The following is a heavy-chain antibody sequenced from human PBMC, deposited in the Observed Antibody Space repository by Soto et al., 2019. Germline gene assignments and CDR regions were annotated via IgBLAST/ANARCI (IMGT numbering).Heavy chain of an antibody. CDR2: INPSGGST. CDR1: RCMFRSYA. D-gene: IGHD5-12*01. J-gene: IGHJ4*02. Sequence: PXGSLRLSCAASRCMFRSYAMSCVRQAPGKGLEWVSGINPSGGSTFYADSVRGRFTISRDNSKNTLYLQMNSLRVEDTAKYYCVKEWTPRRAFDYWGQGTLVTVSS. V-gene: IGHV3-23*01. CDR3: VKEWTPRRAFDY.